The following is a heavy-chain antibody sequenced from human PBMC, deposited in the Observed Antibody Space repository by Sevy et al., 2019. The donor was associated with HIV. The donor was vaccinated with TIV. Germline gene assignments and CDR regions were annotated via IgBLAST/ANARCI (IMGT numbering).Heavy chain of an antibody. V-gene: IGHV3-30-3*01. CDR1: GFTFSSYA. CDR3: AREAGYSSSSFDY. D-gene: IGHD6-6*01. J-gene: IGHJ4*02. Sequence: GGSLRLSCAASGFTFSSYAMHWVRQAPGKGLEWVAVISYDGSNKYYADSVKGRFTISRDNSKNTLDLQMNSLRAEDTAVYYCAREAGYSSSSFDYWGQGTLVTVSS. CDR2: ISYDGSNK.